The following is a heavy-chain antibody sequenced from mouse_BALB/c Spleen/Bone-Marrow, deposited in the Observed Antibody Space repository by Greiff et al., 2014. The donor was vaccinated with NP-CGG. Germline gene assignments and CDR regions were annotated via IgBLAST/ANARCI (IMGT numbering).Heavy chain of an antibody. D-gene: IGHD2-3*01. Sequence: VQLQQSGPEVVRPGVSVTISCKGSGYTFTDYAMHWVKQSHAKSLEWIGVISTYTGDTNYNQKFKGRATMTEDKSSSTAYMDLAILSAEDAAFYYCTRDGSRSRAYWGQGTSVTVSS. CDR2: ISTYTGDT. J-gene: IGHJ4*01. V-gene: IGHV1S137*01. CDR3: TRDGSRSRAY. CDR1: GYTFTDYA.